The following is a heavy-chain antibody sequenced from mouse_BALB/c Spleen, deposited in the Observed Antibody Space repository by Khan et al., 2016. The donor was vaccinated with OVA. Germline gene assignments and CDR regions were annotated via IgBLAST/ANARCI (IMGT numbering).Heavy chain of an antibody. CDR2: TNPTNGRT. Sequence: QVQLQQPGAELVKAGASVKMSCKASGYTFTSYWMHWVKQRLGQGLEWFAETNPTNGRTYYTEKFKSKATLTVDKSSSTAYMLLSGPTFEDSAVYYCARSKKIVATYFDYWGQGTTLTVSS. CDR3: ARSKKIVATYFDY. J-gene: IGHJ2*01. V-gene: IGHV1S81*02. D-gene: IGHD1-1*01. CDR1: GYTFTSYW.